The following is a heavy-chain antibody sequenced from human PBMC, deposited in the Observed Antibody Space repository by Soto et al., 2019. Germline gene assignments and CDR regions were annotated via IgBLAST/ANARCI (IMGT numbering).Heavy chain of an antibody. V-gene: IGHV3-7*01. CDR1: GFNFGASW. CDR2: IKQDGSEK. CDR3: ARDPFCGAIDY. D-gene: IGHD1-26*01. J-gene: IGHJ4*02. Sequence: EVQLMESGGGLVQPGGSLRLSCAASGFNFGASWMAWVRQAPGKGLEWVADIKQDGSEKNYVDSVKGRVTISRDDAKNSLYLQMNSLRAADTAVYYCARDPFCGAIDYWGLGTLVTVSS.